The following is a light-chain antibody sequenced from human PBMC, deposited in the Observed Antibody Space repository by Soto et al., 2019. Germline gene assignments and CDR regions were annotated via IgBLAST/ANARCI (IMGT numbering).Light chain of an antibody. CDR1: QSISSRN. Sequence: ESVWTQSPGTLSLSPGERAIISCRATQSISSRNLAWYQQKPGQPPRLLIFGASSRATGIPDRFSGSGSGTDFTLTISRLEPEDFAVYYCQQYGSSTFGQGTRLENK. CDR3: QQYGSST. J-gene: IGKJ5*01. CDR2: GAS. V-gene: IGKV3-20*01.